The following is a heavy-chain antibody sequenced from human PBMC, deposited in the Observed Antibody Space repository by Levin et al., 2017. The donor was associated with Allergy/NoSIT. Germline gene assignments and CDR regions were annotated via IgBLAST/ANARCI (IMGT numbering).Heavy chain of an antibody. CDR2: ISSSSTYT. CDR3: ARLRGGSYHDAFGI. CDR1: GFTFGDYY. D-gene: IGHD1-26*01. V-gene: IGHV3-11*03. J-gene: IGHJ3*02. Sequence: GESLKISCAASGFTFGDYYMTWIRQAPGKGLEWVSSISSSSTYTKYADSVKGRFTISRDNAKNSLYLQMNSLRAEDTAVYYCARLRGGSYHDAFGIWGQGTMVSVSS.